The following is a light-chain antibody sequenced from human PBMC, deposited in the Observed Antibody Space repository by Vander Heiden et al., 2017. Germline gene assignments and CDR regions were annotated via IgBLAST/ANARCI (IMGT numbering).Light chain of an antibody. CDR1: SSNIGPGYD. V-gene: IGLV1-40*01. J-gene: IGLJ2*01. Sequence: QSVLTQPPSVSGAPGQTVTISCTGSSSNIGPGYDVHWYQQLPGAAPKLLINGNANRPSGVPDRFSGSKSGTSASLAITGLQAEDEADYYCQSYDSRLTGHVVFGGGTKLTVL. CDR3: QSYDSRLTGHVV. CDR2: GNA.